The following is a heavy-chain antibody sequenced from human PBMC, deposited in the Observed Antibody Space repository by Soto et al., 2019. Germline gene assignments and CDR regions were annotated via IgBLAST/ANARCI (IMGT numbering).Heavy chain of an antibody. D-gene: IGHD5-12*01. Sequence: QVQLQESGPGLVKPSGTLSLTCAVSGGSISRSNWWSWVRQHPGKGLQWIGEIYHSGSTNYNQSLKSRVTISVDKSKNQFSLKLSSVTAADKSVYYCARVPGYKKVWDYWGQGTLVTVSS. V-gene: IGHV4-4*02. CDR1: GGSISRSNW. CDR3: ARVPGYKKVWDY. J-gene: IGHJ4*02. CDR2: IYHSGST.